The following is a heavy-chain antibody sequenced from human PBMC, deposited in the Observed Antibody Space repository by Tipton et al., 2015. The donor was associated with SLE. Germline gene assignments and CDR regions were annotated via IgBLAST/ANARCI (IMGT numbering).Heavy chain of an antibody. CDR3: ARGVTVRPPYCSSTSCHRGVYGMDV. V-gene: IGHV1-18*01. CDR1: GYTFTSYG. CDR2: ISAYNGNT. J-gene: IGHJ6*02. Sequence: QSGPEVKKPGASVKVSCKASGYTFTSYGISWVRQAPGQGLEWMGWISAYNGNTNYAQKLQGRATMTTDTSTSTAYMELRSLRSDDTAVYYCARGVTVRPPYCSSTSCHRGVYGMDVWGQGTTVTVSS. D-gene: IGHD2-2*01.